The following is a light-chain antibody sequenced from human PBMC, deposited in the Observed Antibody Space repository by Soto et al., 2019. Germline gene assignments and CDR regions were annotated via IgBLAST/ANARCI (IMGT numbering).Light chain of an antibody. J-gene: IGLJ1*01. CDR1: SSDVGGYNY. V-gene: IGLV2-14*01. Sequence: QSALTQPASVSGSPGQSITISCTGTSSDVGGYNYVSWYQQHPGKAPKLMIYEVSNRPSGVSNRFSGSKSGNTASLTISGLQAEDEADYFCSSYGSTSTRYVVGTGTKLTVL. CDR2: EVS. CDR3: SSYGSTSTRYV.